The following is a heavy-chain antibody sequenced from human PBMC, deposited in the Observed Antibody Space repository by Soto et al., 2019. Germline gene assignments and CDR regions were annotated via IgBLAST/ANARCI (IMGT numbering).Heavy chain of an antibody. CDR2: IYYSGST. D-gene: IGHD1-26*01. V-gene: IGHV4-59*01. Sequence: SETLSLTCTVSGGSIISYYWSWSRQPPWKGLEWIGYIYYSGSTNYNPSLKSRVTISVDTSKNQFSLKLSSVTAADTAVYYCARDRWELLLPPEYYYYGMDVWGQGTTVTVS. J-gene: IGHJ6*02. CDR1: GGSIISYY. CDR3: ARDRWELLLPPEYYYYGMDV.